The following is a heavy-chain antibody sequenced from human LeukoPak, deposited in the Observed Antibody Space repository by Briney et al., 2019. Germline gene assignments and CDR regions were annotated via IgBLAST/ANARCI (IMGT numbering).Heavy chain of an antibody. D-gene: IGHD4-11*01. CDR2: INPNSGGT. CDR3: ARLGTQTTAEDYYYYGMDV. V-gene: IGHV1-2*02. CDR1: GYTFTSYY. J-gene: IGHJ6*02. Sequence: GASVKVTCKASGYTFTSYYMHWVRQAPGQGLEWMGWINPNSGGTNYAQKFQGRVTMTRDTSISTAYMELSRLRSDDTAVYYCARLGTQTTAEDYYYYGMDVWGQGTTVTVSS.